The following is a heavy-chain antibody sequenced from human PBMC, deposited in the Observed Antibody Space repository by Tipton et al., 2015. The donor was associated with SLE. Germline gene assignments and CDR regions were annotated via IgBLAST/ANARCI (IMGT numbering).Heavy chain of an antibody. CDR1: GGSISSSSYY. Sequence: TLSLTCTVSGGSISSSSYYWSWIRQPPGKGLEWIGEINHSGSTNYNPSLKSRVTISVDTSKNQFSLKLGSVTAADTAVYYCARGGTISLEYFDLWGRGTLVTVSS. V-gene: IGHV4-39*07. CDR3: ARGGTISLEYFDL. D-gene: IGHD3-9*01. J-gene: IGHJ2*01. CDR2: INHSGST.